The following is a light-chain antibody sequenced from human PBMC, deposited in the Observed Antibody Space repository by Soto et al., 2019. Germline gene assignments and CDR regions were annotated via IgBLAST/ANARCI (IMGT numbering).Light chain of an antibody. V-gene: IGKV1-12*01. CDR3: QQSYSSPYT. Sequence: DMQVKQSPYSVSACVGARVTLTCRASQGITNWLAWYQQKPGKAPKLLIYAASGLPSGVPSRYSGSGVGTDFTLTISGLQPEDFATYYCQQSYSSPYTFGPGTKVDI. CDR1: QGITNW. CDR2: AAS. J-gene: IGKJ3*01.